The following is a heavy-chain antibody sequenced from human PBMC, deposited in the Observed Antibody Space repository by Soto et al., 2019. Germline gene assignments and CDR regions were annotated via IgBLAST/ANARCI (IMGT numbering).Heavy chain of an antibody. CDR1: GYTFADYY. Sequence: ASVKVAGKASGYTFADYYKNWVRQAPGQGLEWMGWMNPKSGGAYFAQKFQGRVTLTRDTSIGTAYIEVNSLTSDDTAVYFCTRENIENSDGLCDALDIWGQGTTVTVSS. V-gene: IGHV1-2*02. D-gene: IGHD5-18*01. CDR3: TRENIENSDGLCDALDI. J-gene: IGHJ3*02. CDR2: MNPKSGGA.